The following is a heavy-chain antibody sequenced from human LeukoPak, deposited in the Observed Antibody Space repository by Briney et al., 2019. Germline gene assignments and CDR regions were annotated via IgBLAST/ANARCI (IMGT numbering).Heavy chain of an antibody. CDR2: MRQDGSEK. Sequence: GGSLRLSCAASGFTFSNFWMTWVRQAPGKGLEWVANMRQDGSEKLYVDSVKGRFTISRDNAKSSLYLQMNSLRVEDTAVYYCARDAGNSGYDLLDCWGQGTLGTVS. CDR1: GFTFSNFW. V-gene: IGHV3-7*04. CDR3: ARDAGNSGYDLLDC. D-gene: IGHD5-12*01. J-gene: IGHJ4*02.